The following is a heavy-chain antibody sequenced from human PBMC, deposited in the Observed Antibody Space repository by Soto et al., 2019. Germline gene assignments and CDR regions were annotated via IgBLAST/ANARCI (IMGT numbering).Heavy chain of an antibody. Sequence: QVQLVQSGAEVKKPGSSVKVSCKVSGGTFNNNLINCVRQAPGQGLEWMGGIITLFGTPNYAQKFQGRVTITADASTSTAYMELTSLTSHDTAVYYCTRETRAYGGLADYWGQGTLVTVSS. CDR1: GGTFNNNL. CDR3: TRETRAYGGLADY. D-gene: IGHD4-17*01. J-gene: IGHJ4*02. V-gene: IGHV1-69*01. CDR2: IITLFGTP.